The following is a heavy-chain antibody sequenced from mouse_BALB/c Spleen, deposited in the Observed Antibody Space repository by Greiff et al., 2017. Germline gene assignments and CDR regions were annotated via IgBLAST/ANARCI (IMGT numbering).Heavy chain of an antibody. CDR1: GYSITSGYY. Sequence: EVQRVESGPGLVKPSQSLSLTCSVTGYSITSGYYWNWIRQFPGNKLEWMGYISYDGSNNYNPSLKNRISITRDTSKNQFFLKLNSVTTEDTATYYCARKLGDYFDYWGQGTTLTVSS. CDR2: ISYDGSN. D-gene: IGHD4-1*01. V-gene: IGHV3-6*02. CDR3: ARKLGDYFDY. J-gene: IGHJ2*01.